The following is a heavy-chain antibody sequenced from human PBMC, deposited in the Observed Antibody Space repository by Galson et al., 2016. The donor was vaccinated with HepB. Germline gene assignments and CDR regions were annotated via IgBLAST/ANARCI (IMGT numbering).Heavy chain of an antibody. CDR3: AHTLTMIARKDAFDI. CDR2: IYWDDDK. D-gene: IGHD3-22*01. J-gene: IGHJ3*02. CDR1: GFSLNTGGVG. V-gene: IGHV2-5*02. Sequence: PALVKPPQTLTLTCTFSGFSLNTGGVGVGWIRQPPGKALEWLALIYWDDDKRYSPSLRSRLTITKDTSKNQVVLTMTNMDPVDTSTYYCAHTLTMIARKDAFDIWGQGTMVTVSS.